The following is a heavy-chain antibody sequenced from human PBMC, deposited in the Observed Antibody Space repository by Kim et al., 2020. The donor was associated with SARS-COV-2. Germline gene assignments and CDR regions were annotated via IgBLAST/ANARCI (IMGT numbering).Heavy chain of an antibody. CDR3: AKLIGDYTQLDI. V-gene: IGHV3-30*18. CDR1: GFTFSGYG. CDR2: ISYDGSDK. D-gene: IGHD4-17*01. Sequence: GGSLRLSCAASGFTFSGYGMHWVRQAPGKGLEWVAVISYDGSDKYYADSVKGRFTLSRDNSKNTLYLQMNSLRPDDTAVYYCAKLIGDYTQLDIWGQGTMVTVSS. J-gene: IGHJ3*02.